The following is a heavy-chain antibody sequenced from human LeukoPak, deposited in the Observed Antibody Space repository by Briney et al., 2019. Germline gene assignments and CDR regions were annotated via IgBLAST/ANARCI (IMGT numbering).Heavy chain of an antibody. J-gene: IGHJ4*02. CDR3: ARGGYSYVYGYFDY. V-gene: IGHV3-21*06. CDR2: ISSSSSFL. D-gene: IGHD5-18*01. Sequence: GGSLRLSCAASGFTFSTNDMTWVRQAPGKGLEWVSSISSSSSFLYYAGSVKGRFTISRDNAKNSLYLQVNSLRAEDTAVYYCARGGYSYVYGYFDYWGQGTLVTVSS. CDR1: GFTFSTND.